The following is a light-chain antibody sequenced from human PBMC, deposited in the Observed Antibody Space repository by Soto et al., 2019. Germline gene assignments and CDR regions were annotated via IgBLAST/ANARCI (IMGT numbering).Light chain of an antibody. V-gene: IGKV3-15*01. CDR3: QKYNDWPPSWT. Sequence: EIVMTQSPATLSVSPGERVTLSCRASQSISSTLAWHQQRPGQAPRLLIYGVPTRATGIPARFSGSGSGTEFTLTISSLQSEDFAVYYCQKYNDWPPSWTFGQGTKVDIK. CDR1: QSISST. CDR2: GVP. J-gene: IGKJ1*01.